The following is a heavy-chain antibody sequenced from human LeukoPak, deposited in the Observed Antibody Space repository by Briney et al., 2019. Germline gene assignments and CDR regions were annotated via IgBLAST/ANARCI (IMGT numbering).Heavy chain of an antibody. CDR1: GGSISSYY. V-gene: IGHV4-4*09. J-gene: IGHJ6*03. CDR2: IYASAST. D-gene: IGHD3-10*01. CDR3: ARHQKYGAGPGSIYYYYYMDV. Sequence: PSATLSLTCTVSGGSISSYYWSWLRQPPGKGLEWIGYIYASASTNYNPSLKSRVTISVDTSKNQFSLKLSAVTAADTAVYYCARHQKYGAGPGSIYYYYYMDVWGRGTTVTVSS.